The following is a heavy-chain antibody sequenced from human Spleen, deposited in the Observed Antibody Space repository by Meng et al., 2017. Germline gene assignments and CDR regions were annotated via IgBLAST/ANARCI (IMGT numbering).Heavy chain of an antibody. CDR1: GYIFTGYY. D-gene: IGHD3-22*01. V-gene: IGHV1-2*02. Sequence: ASVKVSCKASGYIFTGYYMHWVRQAPGQGLEWMGWTNPNSGGTNYAQKFQGRVTMTRDTSISTAYMELSRLRSDDTAVYYCARLTTYYYDSSGFNWFDPWGQGNLVNGAS. J-gene: IGHJ5*02. CDR3: ARLTTYYYDSSGFNWFDP. CDR2: TNPNSGGT.